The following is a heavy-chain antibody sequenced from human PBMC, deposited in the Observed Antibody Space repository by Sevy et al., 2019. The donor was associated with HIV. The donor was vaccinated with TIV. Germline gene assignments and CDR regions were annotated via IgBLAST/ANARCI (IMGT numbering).Heavy chain of an antibody. CDR2: IWYDGSNK. CDR3: ARGGYCTNGVCYIRNWFDP. Sequence: GGSLRLSCAASGFTFSSYGMHWVRQAPGKGLEWVAVIWYDGSNKYYADSVKGRFTISRDNSKNTLYLQMNSLRAEVTAVYYCARGGYCTNGVCYIRNWFDPWGQGTLVTVSS. J-gene: IGHJ5*02. D-gene: IGHD2-8*01. V-gene: IGHV3-33*01. CDR1: GFTFSSYG.